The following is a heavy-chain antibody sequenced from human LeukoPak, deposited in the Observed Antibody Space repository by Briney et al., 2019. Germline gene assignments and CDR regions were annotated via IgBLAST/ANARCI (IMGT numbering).Heavy chain of an antibody. D-gene: IGHD1-26*01. Sequence: GRSLRLSCAASGFTFSSYAMHWVRRAPGKGLEYVSAISKNGGNTYYANSVKGRFSISRDNSKNTLYLQMGSLRTEDMAVYYCARVGEGRYYQYYYMDVWGKGTTVTVSS. V-gene: IGHV3-64*01. CDR2: ISKNGGNT. J-gene: IGHJ6*03. CDR3: ARVGEGRYYQYYYMDV. CDR1: GFTFSSYA.